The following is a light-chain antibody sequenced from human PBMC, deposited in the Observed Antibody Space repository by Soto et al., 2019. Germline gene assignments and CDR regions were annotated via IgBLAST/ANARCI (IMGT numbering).Light chain of an antibody. CDR2: AAS. CDR3: QQSYSAPPWT. Sequence: DIQTTQSPSSLSASVGDRVTITCRTSDNIAKYLNWYQQKPGQVPKLLIVAASRLHSGVPTRFSGSGSGTDFTLTTNNLQPEDFATSYCQQSYSAPPWTFGQGTKVDIK. CDR1: DNIAKY. V-gene: IGKV1-39*01. J-gene: IGKJ1*01.